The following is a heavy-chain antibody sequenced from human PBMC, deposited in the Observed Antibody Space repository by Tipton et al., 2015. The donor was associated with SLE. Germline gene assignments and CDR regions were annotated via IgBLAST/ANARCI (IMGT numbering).Heavy chain of an antibody. CDR1: GASVSSYY. J-gene: IGHJ4*02. V-gene: IGHV4-59*02. Sequence: TLSLTCTVSGASVSSYYWNWIRQTPGKGLEWIGYIYYNQDTNYHPSLKSRVTISVDTSKNQLSLKLTSVTAADTAVYYCARGAVVADDFWGQGTLVTVSS. CDR3: ARGAVVADDF. CDR2: IYYNQDT. D-gene: IGHD2-15*01.